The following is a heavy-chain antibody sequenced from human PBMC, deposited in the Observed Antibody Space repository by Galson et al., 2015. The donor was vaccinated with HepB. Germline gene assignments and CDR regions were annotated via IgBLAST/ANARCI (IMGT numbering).Heavy chain of an antibody. Sequence: LRLSCAASGFTVSSNYFTWVRQAPGKGLEWVSVTYSSGRINYADSVKGRFITSRDDSRNTLYLQMTSLRADDTAVYFCARGDSYYWYFDLWGSGTLVTVSS. V-gene: IGHV3-66*01. J-gene: IGHJ2*01. CDR2: TYSSGRI. CDR1: GFTVSSNY. D-gene: IGHD2-21*01. CDR3: ARGDSYYWYFDL.